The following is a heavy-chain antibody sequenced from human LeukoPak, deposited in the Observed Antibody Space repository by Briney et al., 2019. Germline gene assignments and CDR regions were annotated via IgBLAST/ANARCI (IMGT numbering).Heavy chain of an antibody. J-gene: IGHJ4*02. Sequence: GASVKVSCKASGYTFTSYGISWVRQAPGQGLEWMGGIIPIFGTANYAQKFQGRVTITTDESTSTAYMELSSLRSEDTAVYYCARDSEYSSGYYNYWGQGTLVTVSS. CDR2: IIPIFGTA. D-gene: IGHD3-22*01. V-gene: IGHV1-69*05. CDR1: GYTFTSYG. CDR3: ARDSEYSSGYYNY.